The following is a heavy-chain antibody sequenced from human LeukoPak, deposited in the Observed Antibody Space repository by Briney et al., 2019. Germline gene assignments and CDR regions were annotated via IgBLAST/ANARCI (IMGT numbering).Heavy chain of an antibody. D-gene: IGHD6-13*01. CDR2: INHSGST. CDR3: ASSSSSWYYGVDY. Sequence: SETLSLTCAVYGGSFSGYYWSWIRQPPGKGLEWIGEINHSGSTNYNPSLKSRVTISVDTSKNQFSLKLSSVTAADTAVYYCASSSSSWYYGVDYWGQGTLVTVSS. J-gene: IGHJ4*02. V-gene: IGHV4-34*01. CDR1: GGSFSGYY.